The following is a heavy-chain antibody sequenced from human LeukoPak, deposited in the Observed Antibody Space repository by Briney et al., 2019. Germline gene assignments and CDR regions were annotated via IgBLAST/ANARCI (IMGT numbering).Heavy chain of an antibody. Sequence: PGGSLRLSCAAAGFSFSDYYMSWIRQAPGKGLEYVSYIDSSGSTIYYADSVKGRFTISRDNAKNSLYLQMNSLRAEDTAVYYCAKGNYLRGHSGFDYWGQGTLVTVSS. V-gene: IGHV3-11*01. CDR3: AKGNYLRGHSGFDY. J-gene: IGHJ4*02. CDR2: IDSSGSTI. D-gene: IGHD5-12*01. CDR1: GFSFSDYY.